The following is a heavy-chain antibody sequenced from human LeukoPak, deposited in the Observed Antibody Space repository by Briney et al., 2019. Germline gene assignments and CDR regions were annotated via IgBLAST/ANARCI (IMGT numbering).Heavy chain of an antibody. CDR3: ARVRGSSCSSASCYSNPYYYYYYYMDV. Sequence: SETLSLTCTVSGGSISSYYWSWIRQPPGKGLEWIGRIYISGSTSYNPSLKSRVTMSVDTSKNQFSLNLSSVTAADTAVYYCARVRGSSCSSASCYSNPYYYYYYYMDVWGKGTTVTVSS. V-gene: IGHV4-4*07. J-gene: IGHJ6*03. D-gene: IGHD2-2*01. CDR1: GGSISSYY. CDR2: IYISGST.